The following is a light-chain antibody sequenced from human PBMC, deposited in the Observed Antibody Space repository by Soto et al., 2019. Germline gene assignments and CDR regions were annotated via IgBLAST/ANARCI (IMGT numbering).Light chain of an antibody. CDR2: GAS. CDR3: QQYGSSGT. Sequence: EIVLTQSPGTLSLSPGERATLSCRASQSIRSNYLAWYQQKPGQAPRFLIYGASNRATGIPDRFSGSGSGTDFTLTISRLEPEDFAVYYCQQYGSSGTFGQGTKVDI. J-gene: IGKJ1*01. CDR1: QSIRSNY. V-gene: IGKV3-20*01.